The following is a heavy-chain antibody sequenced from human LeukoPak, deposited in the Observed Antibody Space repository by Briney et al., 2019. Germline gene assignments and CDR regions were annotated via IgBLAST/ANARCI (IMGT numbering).Heavy chain of an antibody. CDR1: GGSFSGYY. V-gene: IGHV4-59*01. CDR3: ARQGRVAARQQVDY. CDR2: VSYSGST. Sequence: SETLSLTCAVYGGSFSGYYWSWIRQPPGKGLEWIGYVSYSGSTNYNPSLKSRVTISIDTSKNQFSLKLSSVTAADTAVYYCARQGRVAARQQVDYWGQGTLVTVSS. D-gene: IGHD2-15*01. J-gene: IGHJ4*02.